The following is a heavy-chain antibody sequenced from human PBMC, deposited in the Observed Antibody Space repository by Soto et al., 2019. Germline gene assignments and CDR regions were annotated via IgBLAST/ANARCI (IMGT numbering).Heavy chain of an antibody. Sequence: EVQLVESGGGLVQPGGSLTLSCAASGFTFSSYWMHWVRQAPGKGLVWVSRIKSDGSGTMYADSVKGRFTISRDNVRNSLYLPMNSLRVEDTAVYFCVGGDGAESDGNGCLFRHWGQGTLVTVSS. CDR3: VGGDGAESDGNGCLFRH. V-gene: IGHV3-74*03. D-gene: IGHD2-8*01. CDR1: GFTFSSYW. J-gene: IGHJ4*02. CDR2: IKSDGSGT.